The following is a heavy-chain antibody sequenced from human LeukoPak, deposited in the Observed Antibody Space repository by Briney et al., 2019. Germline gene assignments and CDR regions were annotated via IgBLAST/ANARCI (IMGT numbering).Heavy chain of an antibody. CDR1: GLTFSSYA. D-gene: IGHD6-13*01. Sequence: TGGSLRLSCSAPGLTFSSYAMHWVREAPGKGLEYVLGISSNGGSTYYADAVNGRFTISRDNSKNTADLQMSSLRAEDTAVYYCLSRHQMVRVDYWGQGTLVTVSS. CDR3: LSRHQMVRVDY. V-gene: IGHV3-64D*09. CDR2: ISSNGGST. J-gene: IGHJ4*02.